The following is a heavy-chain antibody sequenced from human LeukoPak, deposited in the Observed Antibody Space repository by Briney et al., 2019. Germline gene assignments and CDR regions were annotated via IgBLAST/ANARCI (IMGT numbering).Heavy chain of an antibody. V-gene: IGHV1-2*02. Sequence: ASVKVSCKASGYTFTGYYMHWVRQAPGQGLEWVGWINPNSGGTNYAQKFQGRVTMTRDTSISTAYMELSRLRSDDTAVYYCARGHLRITIFGVVTPSYFDYWGQGTLVTVSS. CDR3: ARGHLRITIFGVVTPSYFDY. CDR1: GYTFTGYY. CDR2: INPNSGGT. J-gene: IGHJ4*02. D-gene: IGHD3-3*01.